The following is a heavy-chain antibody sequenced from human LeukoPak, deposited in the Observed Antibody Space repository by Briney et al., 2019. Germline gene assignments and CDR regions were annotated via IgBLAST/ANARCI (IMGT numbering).Heavy chain of an antibody. J-gene: IGHJ4*02. Sequence: GGSLRLSCVASGFTFSNYWMHWARQAPGKGLVWVSRIYSDGTSTSYADSVKGRFTISRDNAKNTLYLQMNSLRAEDTAVYYCARVLNYGFDYWGQGTLVTVSS. D-gene: IGHD3-10*01. CDR2: IYSDGTST. V-gene: IGHV3-74*01. CDR1: GFTFSNYW. CDR3: ARVLNYGFDY.